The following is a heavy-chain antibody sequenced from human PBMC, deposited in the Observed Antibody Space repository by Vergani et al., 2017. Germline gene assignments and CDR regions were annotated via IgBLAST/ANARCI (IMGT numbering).Heavy chain of an antibody. Sequence: EVQLVESGGGLVQPGGSLRLSCAASGFTVSSNYMSWVRQAPGKGLEWVSVIYSGGSTYYADSVKGRFTISRHNSKNTLYLQMNSLRAEDTAVYYCARTPRFDDSSCYFGGYYYYYGMDVWGQGTTVTVSS. D-gene: IGHD3-22*01. CDR1: GFTVSSNY. J-gene: IGHJ6*02. V-gene: IGHV3-53*04. CDR2: IYSGGST. CDR3: ARTPRFDDSSCYFGGYYYYYGMDV.